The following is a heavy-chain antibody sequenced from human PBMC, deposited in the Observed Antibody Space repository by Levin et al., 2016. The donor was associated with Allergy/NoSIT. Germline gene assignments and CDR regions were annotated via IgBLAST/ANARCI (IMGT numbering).Heavy chain of an antibody. V-gene: IGHV4-59*08. CDR3: GRHGEGIVGTGFDY. J-gene: IGHJ4*02. D-gene: IGHD1-26*01. Sequence: WIRQPPGKGLEWIGYIHYSGTTNYNPSLKSRVNISVDTSKNQFSLNVASVTAADTAVYYCGRHGEGIVGTGFDYWGQGMLVTVSS. CDR2: IHYSGTT.